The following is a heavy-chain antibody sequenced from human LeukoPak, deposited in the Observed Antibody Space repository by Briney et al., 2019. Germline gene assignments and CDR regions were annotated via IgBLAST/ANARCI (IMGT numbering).Heavy chain of an antibody. V-gene: IGHV3-23*01. Sequence: GGSLRLSCAASGFTFSSYAMSWGRQAPGKGLEWVLAISGSGGSTYYADSVKGRFTISRDNSKNTLYLQMNSLRAEDTAVYYCAKVKDYDILTGYYGYYGMDVWGQGTTVTVSS. CDR1: GFTFSSYA. D-gene: IGHD3-9*01. CDR2: ISGSGGST. J-gene: IGHJ6*02. CDR3: AKVKDYDILTGYYGYYGMDV.